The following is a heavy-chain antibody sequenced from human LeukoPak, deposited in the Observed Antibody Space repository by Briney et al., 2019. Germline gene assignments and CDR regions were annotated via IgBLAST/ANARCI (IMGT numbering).Heavy chain of an antibody. CDR3: ARDSYMVRGVNDYYYMDV. V-gene: IGHV3-20*04. J-gene: IGHJ6*03. CDR2: INWNGGST. D-gene: IGHD3-10*01. CDR1: GFTFDDYG. Sequence: GGSLRLSCAASGFTFDDYGMSWVRQAPGKGLEWVSGINWNGGSTGYADSVKGRFTISRDNAKNSLYLQMNSLRAEDTAVYYCARDSYMVRGVNDYYYMDVWGKGTTVTISS.